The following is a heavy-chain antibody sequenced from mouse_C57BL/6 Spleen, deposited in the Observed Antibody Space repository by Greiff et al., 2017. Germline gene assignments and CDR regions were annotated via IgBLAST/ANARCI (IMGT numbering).Heavy chain of an antibody. CDR2: ISSGSSTI. D-gene: IGHD2-3*01. CDR3: ARPGDGYYAMDY. CDR1: GFTFSDYG. J-gene: IGHJ4*01. Sequence: DVMLVESGGGLVKPGGSLKLSCAASGFTFSDYGMHWVRQAPEKGLEWVAYISSGSSTIYYADTVKGRFTISRDNAKNTLFLQMTSLRSEDTAMYYCARPGDGYYAMDYWGQGTSVTVSS. V-gene: IGHV5-17*01.